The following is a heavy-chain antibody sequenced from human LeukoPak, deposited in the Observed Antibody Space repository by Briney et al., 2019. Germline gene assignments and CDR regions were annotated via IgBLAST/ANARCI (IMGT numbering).Heavy chain of an antibody. CDR3: ARHGATPTGHYFDN. D-gene: IGHD2-8*02. CDR2: IDWDNDK. V-gene: IGHV2-70*04. Sequence: SGPTLVHPTPTLTLTCTFSGFSLSTSPMRVTWIRQPPGKALEWLARIDWDNDKFYSTSLRTRLTISKDTSKNQVVLTMTNMDPVDTATYYCARHGATPTGHYFDNWGQGTLVTVSS. CDR1: GFSLSTSPMR. J-gene: IGHJ4*02.